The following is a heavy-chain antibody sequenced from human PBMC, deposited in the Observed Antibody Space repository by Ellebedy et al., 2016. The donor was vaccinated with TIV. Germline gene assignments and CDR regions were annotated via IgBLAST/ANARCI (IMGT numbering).Heavy chain of an antibody. CDR2: ISSSASVT. CDR3: ERSYGSRTSGP. CDR1: GFTFSSYE. V-gene: IGHV3-48*03. D-gene: IGHD3-10*01. Sequence: GASLKISCAASGFTFSSYELNWVRQAPGKGLEWVSYISSSASVTAYADSVKGRFTISRDNASTSLYLQMNSLRVDDTAMYYYERSYGSRTSGPWGQGTLVTVSS. J-gene: IGHJ5*02.